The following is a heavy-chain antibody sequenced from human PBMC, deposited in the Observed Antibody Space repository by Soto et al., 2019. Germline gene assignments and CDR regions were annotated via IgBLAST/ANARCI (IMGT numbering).Heavy chain of an antibody. V-gene: IGHV3-21*01. CDR3: ARDLLISYYDSSGYYDYVDY. J-gene: IGHJ4*02. CDR1: GFTFSSYS. Sequence: GGSLRLSCAASGFTFSSYSMNWVRQAPGKXLEWVSSISSSSSYISYADSVKGRFTISRDNAKNSLYLQMNSLRAEDTAVYYCARDLLISYYDSSGYYDYVDYWGQGTLVTVSS. D-gene: IGHD3-22*01. CDR2: ISSSSSYI.